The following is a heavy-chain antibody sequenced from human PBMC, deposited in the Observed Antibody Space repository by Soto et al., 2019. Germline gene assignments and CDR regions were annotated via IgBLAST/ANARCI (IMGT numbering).Heavy chain of an antibody. J-gene: IGHJ6*02. D-gene: IGHD6-19*01. V-gene: IGHV3-30-3*01. Sequence: GGSLRLSCAASGFTFSSYAMHWVRQAPGKGLEWVAVISYDGSNKYYADSVKGRFTISRDNSKNTLYLQMNSLRAEDTAVYYCARDPIKGIAVAGGMDVWGQGTTVTVSS. CDR1: GFTFSSYA. CDR2: ISYDGSNK. CDR3: ARDPIKGIAVAGGMDV.